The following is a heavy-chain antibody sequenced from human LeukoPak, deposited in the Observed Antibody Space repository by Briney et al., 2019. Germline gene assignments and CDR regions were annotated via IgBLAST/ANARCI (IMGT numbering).Heavy chain of an antibody. CDR1: GGSISSSSCY. CDR2: IYYSGST. CDR3: ARVIPSNDFWSGYYTGWFDP. Sequence: SETLSLTCTVSGGSISSSSCYWGWIRQPPGKGLEWIWSIYYSGSTYYNPSLKSRVTISVDTSKNQFSLKLSSVTAADTAVYYCARVIPSNDFWSGYYTGWFDPWGQGTLVTVSS. J-gene: IGHJ5*02. D-gene: IGHD3-3*01. V-gene: IGHV4-39*01.